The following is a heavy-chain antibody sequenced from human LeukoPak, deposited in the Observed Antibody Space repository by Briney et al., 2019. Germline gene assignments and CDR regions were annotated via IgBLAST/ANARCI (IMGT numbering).Heavy chain of an antibody. V-gene: IGHV3-23*01. CDR2: ISGRRDST. CDR1: GFTFINAW. J-gene: IGHJ6*03. Sequence: PGGSLRLSCAASGFTFINAWMAWVRQAPGKGLEWVSTISGRRDSTSYADSVKGRFTISRDNSKNTLYLQMNSLRAEDTAVYYCAKDPNFYYCMDVWGKGTTVTISS. CDR3: AKDPNFYYCMDV.